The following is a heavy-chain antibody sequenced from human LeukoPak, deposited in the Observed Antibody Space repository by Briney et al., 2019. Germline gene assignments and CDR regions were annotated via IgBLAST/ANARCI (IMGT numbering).Heavy chain of an antibody. Sequence: GASVKVSCKASGYTFTSYAMNWVRQATGQGLEWMGWMNPNSGNTGYAQKFQGRVTITRNTSISTAYMELSSLRSEDTAVYYCARRYFDWLYADRGFDPWGQGTLVTVSS. CDR2: MNPNSGNT. CDR1: GYTFTSYA. D-gene: IGHD3-9*01. J-gene: IGHJ5*02. V-gene: IGHV1-8*03. CDR3: ARRYFDWLYADRGFDP.